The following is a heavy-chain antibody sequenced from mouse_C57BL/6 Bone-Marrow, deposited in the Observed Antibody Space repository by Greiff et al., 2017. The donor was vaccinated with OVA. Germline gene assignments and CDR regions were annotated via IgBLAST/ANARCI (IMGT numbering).Heavy chain of an antibody. J-gene: IGHJ2*01. V-gene: IGHV3-8*01. D-gene: IGHD1-1*01. CDR2: ISYSGST. Sequence: VQLKESGPGLAKPSQTLSLTCSVTGYSITSDYWNWIRKFPGNKLEYMGYISYSGSTYYNPSLKSRISITRATYKKQYYLQLNSVTTEDTATYDCARSYYYGSRIDDWGQGTTLTVAS. CDR1: GYSITSDY. CDR3: ARSYYYGSRIDD.